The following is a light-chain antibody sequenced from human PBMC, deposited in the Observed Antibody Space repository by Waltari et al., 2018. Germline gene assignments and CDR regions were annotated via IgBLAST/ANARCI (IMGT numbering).Light chain of an antibody. CDR3: SSYVASRIV. J-gene: IGLJ2*01. CDR1: TNDIGSYDY. CDR2: EVS. V-gene: IGLV2-8*01. Sequence: QSALTQPPSASGSPGQSVTLSCTGTTNDIGSYDYVSWYQHHPGKAPKLIIYEVSNRPSGVSKRFSGSKSGSTASLTASALQVEDEAIYYCSSYVASRIVFGGGTRLTVL.